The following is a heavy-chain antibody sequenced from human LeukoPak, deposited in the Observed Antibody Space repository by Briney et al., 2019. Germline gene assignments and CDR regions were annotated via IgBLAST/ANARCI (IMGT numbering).Heavy chain of an antibody. J-gene: IGHJ3*02. CDR2: INHSGST. CDR1: GGSFSGYY. V-gene: IGHV4-34*01. Sequence: SSETLSLTCAVYGGSFSGYYWSWIRQPPGKGLEWIGEINHSGSTNYNPSLKSRVTISVDTSKNQFSLKLSSVTAADTAVYYCARGCPRSHTIPAAIRGRGFAFDIWGQGTMVTVSS. CDR3: ARGCPRSHTIPAAIRGRGFAFDI. D-gene: IGHD2-2*02.